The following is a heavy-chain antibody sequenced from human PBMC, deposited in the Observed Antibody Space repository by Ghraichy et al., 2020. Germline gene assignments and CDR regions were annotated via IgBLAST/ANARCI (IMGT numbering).Heavy chain of an antibody. D-gene: IGHD4-17*01. Sequence: GGSLRLSCAASGFTFSSYSMNWVRQAPGKGLEWVSYISSSSSYIYYADSVKGRFTISRDNAKNSLYLQMNSLRAEDTAVYYCARDSSGDYVTSYWGQGTLVTVSS. CDR1: GFTFSSYS. CDR2: ISSSSSYI. J-gene: IGHJ4*02. CDR3: ARDSSGDYVTSY. V-gene: IGHV3-21*01.